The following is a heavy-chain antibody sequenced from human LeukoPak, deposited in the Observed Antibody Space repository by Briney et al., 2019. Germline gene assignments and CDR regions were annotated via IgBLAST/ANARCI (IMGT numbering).Heavy chain of an antibody. Sequence: SQTLSLTCAISGDNVSSNSAAWNWIRQSPSRGLEWVGRTYYRSKWYNDYALSVKGRITINPDTSKNQFSLQLNSMTPEDAAVYYCTRGWNSFDYWGQGTLVTVSS. CDR3: TRGWNSFDY. V-gene: IGHV6-1*01. CDR1: GDNVSSNSAA. D-gene: IGHD1-1*01. CDR2: TYYRSKWYN. J-gene: IGHJ4*02.